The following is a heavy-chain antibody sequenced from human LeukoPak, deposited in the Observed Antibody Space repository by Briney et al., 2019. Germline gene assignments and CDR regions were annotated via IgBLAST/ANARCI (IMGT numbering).Heavy chain of an antibody. CDR2: ISSCSSYI. Sequence: GGSLRLSCAASGFTFCSYSMKWVRQAPGKGLGWVSSISSCSSYIYYADSVKGRFTISRDNAKNSLYLQMNSLRAEDTAVYYCARDNYYGSGSYYYYYGMDVWGQGTTVTVSS. J-gene: IGHJ6*02. CDR1: GFTFCSYS. D-gene: IGHD3-10*01. V-gene: IGHV3-21*01. CDR3: ARDNYYGSGSYYYYYGMDV.